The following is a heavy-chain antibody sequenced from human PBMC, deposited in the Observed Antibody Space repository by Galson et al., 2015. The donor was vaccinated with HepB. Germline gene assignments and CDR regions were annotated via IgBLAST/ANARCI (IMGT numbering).Heavy chain of an antibody. Sequence: SLRLSCAASGFTFSLYDMHWVRQVPGKGLECVSGNGGAGFASYAGSVKGRFTISRENGKSSLFLQMNSLRPGDTAVYYCARGVGGYSRNWIISYYGMGVWGQGTTVTVSS. CDR2: NGGAGFA. D-gene: IGHD6-13*01. CDR1: GFTFSLYD. V-gene: IGHV3-13*04. J-gene: IGHJ6*02. CDR3: ARGVGGYSRNWIISYYGMGV.